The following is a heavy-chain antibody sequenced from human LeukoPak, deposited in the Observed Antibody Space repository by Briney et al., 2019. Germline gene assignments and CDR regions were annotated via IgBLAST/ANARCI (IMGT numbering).Heavy chain of an antibody. CDR1: GGTFSSYA. D-gene: IGHD3-10*01. J-gene: IGHJ4*02. V-gene: IGHV1-69*06. Sequence: SVKVSCKASGGTFSSYAISWVRQAPGQGLEWMGGIIPIFGTAIYAQKFQGRVTITADKSTSTAYMELSSLRSEDTAVYYCAREGGHGGYLDYWGQGTLVTVSS. CDR2: IIPIFGTA. CDR3: AREGGHGGYLDY.